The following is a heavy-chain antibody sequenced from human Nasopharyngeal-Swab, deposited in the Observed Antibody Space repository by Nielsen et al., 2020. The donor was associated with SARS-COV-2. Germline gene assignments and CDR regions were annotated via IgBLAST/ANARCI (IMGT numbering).Heavy chain of an antibody. Sequence: RQAPGKGLEWIREINHSGSTNYNPSLKSRVTISVDTSKNQFSLKLSSVTAADTAVYYCARTGYSSSWYGGRWWFDPWGQGTLVTVSS. CDR3: ARTGYSSSWYGGRWWFDP. V-gene: IGHV4-34*01. J-gene: IGHJ5*02. D-gene: IGHD6-13*01. CDR2: INHSGST.